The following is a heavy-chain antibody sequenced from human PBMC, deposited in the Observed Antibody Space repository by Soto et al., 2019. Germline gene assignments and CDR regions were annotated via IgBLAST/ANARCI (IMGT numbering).Heavy chain of an antibody. V-gene: IGHV1-8*01. CDR2: MNPNTGNT. CDR1: GYTFTSYD. Sequence: ASVKVSCKASGYTFTSYDINWVRQATGQGLEWMGWMNPNTGNTGSTQTFQGRVTMTRNTSTTTAYMELSSLTSEDTAVYYCARTYSSSSSYFYYYIDVWGEGTTVTV. D-gene: IGHD6-6*01. J-gene: IGHJ6*03. CDR3: ARTYSSSSSYFYYYIDV.